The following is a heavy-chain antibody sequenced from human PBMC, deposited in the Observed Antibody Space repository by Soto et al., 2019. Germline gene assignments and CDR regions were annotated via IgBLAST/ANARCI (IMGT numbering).Heavy chain of an antibody. D-gene: IGHD6-6*01. J-gene: IGHJ4*02. CDR1: GFTFSSYG. Sequence: GGSLRLSCAASGFTFSSYGMHWVRQAPGKGLEWVAVISYDGSNKYYADSVKGRFTISRDNSKNTLYLQMNSLRAEDTAVYYCAKDSSSGSDYWGQGTLVTVSS. CDR3: AKDSSSGSDY. V-gene: IGHV3-30*18. CDR2: ISYDGSNK.